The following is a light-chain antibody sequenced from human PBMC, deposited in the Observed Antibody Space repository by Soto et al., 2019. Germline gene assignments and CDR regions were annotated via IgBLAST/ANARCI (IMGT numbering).Light chain of an antibody. V-gene: IGKV3-20*01. CDR2: GAS. J-gene: IGKJ5*01. CDR3: QQYGSSPPIT. Sequence: EIVLTHSPGTLSFSPGGRTRLXSRAVQSVSSSYLAWYQQKPGQAPRLLIYGASSRATGIPDRFSGSGSGTDFTLTISRLEPEDFAVYYCQQYGSSPPITFGQGTRLEI. CDR1: QSVSSSY.